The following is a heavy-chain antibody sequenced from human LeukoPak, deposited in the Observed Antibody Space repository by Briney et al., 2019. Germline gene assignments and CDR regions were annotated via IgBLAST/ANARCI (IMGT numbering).Heavy chain of an antibody. J-gene: IGHJ3*02. CDR2: IIPIFGTA. CDR3: ATVLRFLDEDAFDI. CDR1: GGTFSSYA. V-gene: IGHV1-69*05. Sequence: GASVKVSCEASGGTFSSYAISWVRQAPGQGLEWMGGIIPIFGTANYAQKFQGRVTITTDESTSTAYMELSSLRSEDTAVYYCATVLRFLDEDAFDIWGQGTMVTVSS. D-gene: IGHD3-3*01.